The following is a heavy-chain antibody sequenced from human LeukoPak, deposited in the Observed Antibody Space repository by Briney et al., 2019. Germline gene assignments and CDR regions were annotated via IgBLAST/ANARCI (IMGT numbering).Heavy chain of an antibody. J-gene: IGHJ6*02. CDR2: TSDSCTTK. CDR3: AKGGSGFGFYYGMDV. D-gene: IGHD3-10*01. Sequence: TGGSLRLSCAASEFTFSSFAMNGVRQAPGRGLEWGSGTSDSCTTKYYADSVKGRFTMSRDNSKKTLFLQMDSLRAEDTAVYYCAKGGSGFGFYYGMDVWGQGTTVTVSS. CDR1: EFTFSSFA. V-gene: IGHV3-23*01.